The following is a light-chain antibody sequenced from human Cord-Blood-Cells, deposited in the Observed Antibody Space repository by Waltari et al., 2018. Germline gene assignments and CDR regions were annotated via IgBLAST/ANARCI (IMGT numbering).Light chain of an antibody. CDR2: DAS. Sequence: DIQMTQSPSTLSESVGDRVTITCRASQSISSWLAWYQQKPGKAPKLLIYDASSLESGVPSRFSGSGSGTEFTLTISSLQPDDFATYYCQQYNSYSKTFGPGTKVDIK. CDR1: QSISSW. V-gene: IGKV1-5*01. CDR3: QQYNSYSKT. J-gene: IGKJ3*01.